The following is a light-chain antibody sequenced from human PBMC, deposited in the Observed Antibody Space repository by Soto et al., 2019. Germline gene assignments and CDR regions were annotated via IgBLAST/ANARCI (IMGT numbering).Light chain of an antibody. CDR2: GNN. CDR1: SSNIGAGYD. V-gene: IGLV1-40*01. Sequence: QSVLTQPPSVSGAPGQTITISCTGSSSNIGAGYDVHWYQQLPGRAPKLLIYGNNNRPSGVPDRFSGSKSGTSGSLAITGLQPEDEADYYCQSYDSGVTGSVFGTGTKLTVL. J-gene: IGLJ1*01. CDR3: QSYDSGVTGSV.